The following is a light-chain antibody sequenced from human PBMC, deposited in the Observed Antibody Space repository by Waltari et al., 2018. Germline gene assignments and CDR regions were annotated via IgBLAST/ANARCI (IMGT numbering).Light chain of an antibody. CDR3: QQYYSTLPYT. CDR1: QSVLYSSNNKNY. J-gene: IGKJ2*01. CDR2: WAS. Sequence: DIVMTQSPDPLAVSLGERATTHCKSSQSVLYSSNNKNYLAWYQQKPGQPPKLLIYWASTRESGVPDRFSGSGSGTDFTLTISSLQAEDVAVYYCQQYYSTLPYTFGQGTKLEIK. V-gene: IGKV4-1*01.